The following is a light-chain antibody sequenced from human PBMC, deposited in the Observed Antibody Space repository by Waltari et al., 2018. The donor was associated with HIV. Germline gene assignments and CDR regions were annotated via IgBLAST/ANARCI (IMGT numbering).Light chain of an antibody. CDR2: EVS. V-gene: IGLV2-14*01. CDR3: SSYTGSSSVV. CDR1: SSDVGGSNY. Sequence: QSALTQPASVSGSPGPSITIPCTGASSDVGGSNYVPWYQQHPGKAPKLMIYEVSNRPSGVSNRFSGSKSGNTASLTISGLRAEDEADYYCSSYTGSSSVVFGGGTKLTVL. J-gene: IGLJ3*02.